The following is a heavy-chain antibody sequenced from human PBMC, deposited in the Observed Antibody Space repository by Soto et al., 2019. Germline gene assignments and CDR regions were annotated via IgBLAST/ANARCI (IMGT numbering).Heavy chain of an antibody. CDR2: IYYSGST. CDR3: ARAPEAGYYDSSGYPTWYFDL. V-gene: IGHV4-31*03. CDR1: GGSISSGGYY. J-gene: IGHJ2*01. Sequence: SETLSLTCTVSGGSISSGGYYWSWIRQHPGKGLEWIGYIYYSGSTYYNPSLKGRLTISVDRSKNQFSLKLSSVTAADTAVDYCARAPEAGYYDSSGYPTWYFDLWGRGTLVTVSS. D-gene: IGHD3-22*01.